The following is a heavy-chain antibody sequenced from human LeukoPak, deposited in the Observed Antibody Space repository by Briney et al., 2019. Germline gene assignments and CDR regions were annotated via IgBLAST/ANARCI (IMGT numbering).Heavy chain of an antibody. V-gene: IGHV1-18*01. J-gene: IGHJ4*02. CDR1: GYTFTNYG. CDR3: TRDGPYSSAVDY. Sequence: ASVKVSCKASGYTFTNYGISWVRQAPGQGLEWMGWISGYNGHTKYAQKLQGRVTMTTDTSTSTAYMELRTLRSDDTAVYYCTRDGPYSSAVDYWGQGTLVTVSS. CDR2: ISGYNGHT. D-gene: IGHD6-19*01.